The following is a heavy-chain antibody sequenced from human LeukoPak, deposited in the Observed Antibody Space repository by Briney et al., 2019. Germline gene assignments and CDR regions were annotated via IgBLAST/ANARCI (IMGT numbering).Heavy chain of an antibody. J-gene: IGHJ4*02. D-gene: IGHD3-22*01. CDR2: ISAYNGNT. Sequence: GASVKVSCKASGYTFTSYGISWVRQAPGQGLEWMGWISAYNGNTNYAQKLQGRVTMTTDTSTSTAYMELRSPRSDDTAVYYCAREGDYDSSGYSIDYWGQGTLVTVSS. V-gene: IGHV1-18*01. CDR1: GYTFTSYG. CDR3: AREGDYDSSGYSIDY.